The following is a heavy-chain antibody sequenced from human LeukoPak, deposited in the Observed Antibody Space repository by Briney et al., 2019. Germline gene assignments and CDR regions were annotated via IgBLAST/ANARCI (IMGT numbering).Heavy chain of an antibody. V-gene: IGHV3-23*01. CDR2: TSGSGDST. CDR3: AKVGYCSSISCQEAFDV. J-gene: IGHJ3*01. D-gene: IGHD2-2*01. CDR1: GFTFSSYS. Sequence: GGSLRLSCAASGFTFSSYSMNWVRQAPGKGLEWVSVTSGSGDSTYYADSVKGRFTISRDNSQNTLYLQMNSLRAEDTAVYYCAKVGYCSSISCQEAFDVWGQGTKVTVSS.